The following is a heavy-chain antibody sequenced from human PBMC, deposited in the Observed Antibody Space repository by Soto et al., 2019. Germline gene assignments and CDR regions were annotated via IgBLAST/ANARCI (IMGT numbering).Heavy chain of an antibody. Sequence: SETLSLTCTVSGGSISSSSYYWGWIRQPPGKGLEWIGNIYYSGSTNYNPSLKSRVTISVDTSKNQFSLKLSSVTAADTAVYYCARASGGSYFDYWRQGTLVTVSS. CDR1: GGSISSSSYY. D-gene: IGHD3-10*01. V-gene: IGHV4-39*07. J-gene: IGHJ4*02. CDR2: IYYSGST. CDR3: ARASGGSYFDY.